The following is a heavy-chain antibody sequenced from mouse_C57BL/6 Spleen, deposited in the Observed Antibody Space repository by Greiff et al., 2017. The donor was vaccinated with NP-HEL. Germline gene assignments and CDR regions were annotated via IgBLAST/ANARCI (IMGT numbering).Heavy chain of an antibody. J-gene: IGHJ1*03. D-gene: IGHD2-3*01. CDR3: ARGGDGYYDV. Sequence: EVKLQESGPGLVKPSQSLSLTCSVTGYSITSGYYWNWIRQFPGNKLEWMGYISYDGSNNYNPSLKNRISITRDTSKNQFFLKLNSVTTEDTATYYCARGGDGYYDVWGTGTTVTVSS. CDR1: GYSITSGYY. CDR2: ISYDGSN. V-gene: IGHV3-6*01.